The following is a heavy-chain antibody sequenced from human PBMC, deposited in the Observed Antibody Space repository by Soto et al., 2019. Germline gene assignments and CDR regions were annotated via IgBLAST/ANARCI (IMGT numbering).Heavy chain of an antibody. Sequence: ASVKVSCKASGYTFTSYGISWVRQAPGQGLEWMGWISAYNGNTNYAQKLQGRVTMTADTSTSTAYMELRSLRSDDTAVYYCARYYCSGGSCNYFDYWGQGTLVTVSS. CDR2: ISAYNGNT. CDR1: GYTFTSYG. CDR3: ARYYCSGGSCNYFDY. J-gene: IGHJ4*02. D-gene: IGHD2-15*01. V-gene: IGHV1-18*01.